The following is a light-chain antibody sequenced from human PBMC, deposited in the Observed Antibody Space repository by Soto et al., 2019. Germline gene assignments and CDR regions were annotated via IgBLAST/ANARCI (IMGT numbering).Light chain of an antibody. CDR2: VAS. CDR1: QSISTF. CDR3: QQTSSVPRT. V-gene: IGKV1-39*01. Sequence: IQMTQSQSSLSAYVGDSVTIACRASQSISTFLYWYQQRPGEAPQLLIYVASNLHTGVPSRFSGSGSGTDFTRTISSLQPEDFANYYCQQTSSVPRTFGQGTQLQIK. J-gene: IGKJ2*01.